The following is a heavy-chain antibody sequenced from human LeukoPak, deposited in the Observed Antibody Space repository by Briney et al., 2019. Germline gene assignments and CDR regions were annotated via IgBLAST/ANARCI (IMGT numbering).Heavy chain of an antibody. V-gene: IGHV4-39*07. CDR1: GGSISSSSYY. CDR2: IYYSGST. CDR3: ATDNWGIAVAGPKSRWFDP. Sequence: SETLSLTCTVSGGSISSSSYYWGWIRQPPGKGLEWIGSIYYSGSTYYNPSLKSRVTISVDTSKNQFSLKLSSVTAADTAVYYCATDNWGIAVAGPKSRWFDPWGQGTLVTVSS. J-gene: IGHJ5*02. D-gene: IGHD6-19*01.